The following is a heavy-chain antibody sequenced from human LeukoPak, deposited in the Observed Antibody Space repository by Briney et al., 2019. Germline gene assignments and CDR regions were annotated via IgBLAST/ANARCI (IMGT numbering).Heavy chain of an antibody. V-gene: IGHV3-23*01. CDR2: ISASGGSA. J-gene: IGHJ4*02. CDR1: GFTFSNYG. D-gene: IGHD7-27*01. CDR3: AKDNWGFFDY. Sequence: GGSLRLSCAGSGFTFSNYGMNWVRQAPGKGLEWVSTISASGGSAYYADSVRGRFTISRDNSKNTLYLQMNSLRAEDTAVYYCAKDNWGFFDYWGQGTLVTVSS.